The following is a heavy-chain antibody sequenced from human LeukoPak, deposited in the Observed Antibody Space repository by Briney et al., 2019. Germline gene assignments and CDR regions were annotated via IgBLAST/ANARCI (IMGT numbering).Heavy chain of an antibody. Sequence: PGGSLRLSCAASGFTFSSYAMSWVRQAPGKGLERVSAISGSGGSTYYADSVKGRFTISRDNSKNTLYLQMNSLRAEDTAVYYCAKGVKNYYDSSGYYYDYWGQGTLVTVSS. CDR2: ISGSGGST. CDR1: GFTFSSYA. J-gene: IGHJ4*02. V-gene: IGHV3-23*01. CDR3: AKGVKNYYDSSGYYYDY. D-gene: IGHD3-22*01.